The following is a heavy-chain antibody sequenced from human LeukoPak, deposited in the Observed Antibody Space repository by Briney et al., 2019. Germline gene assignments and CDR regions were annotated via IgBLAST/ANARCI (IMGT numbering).Heavy chain of an antibody. CDR2: INQDESVK. Sequence: SGGSLRLSCAASGFTFSNYWVSWVRQAPGKGLEWVANINQDESVKYYVDSVKGRFNISRDNANNSLYLRVNSLRAEDTAIYYCARIGYSSSSMDYWGQGTLVTVSS. CDR1: GFTFSNYW. D-gene: IGHD6-6*01. J-gene: IGHJ4*02. V-gene: IGHV3-7*01. CDR3: ARIGYSSSSMDY.